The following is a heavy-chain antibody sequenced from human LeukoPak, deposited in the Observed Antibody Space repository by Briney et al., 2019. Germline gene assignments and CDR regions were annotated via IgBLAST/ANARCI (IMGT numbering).Heavy chain of an antibody. V-gene: IGHV4-59*08. D-gene: IGHD2-15*01. J-gene: IGHJ4*02. CDR2: VYYSGDT. CDR1: GDSLSGLY. CDR3: ARHTFATPFDY. Sequence: SETLSLTCTVSGDSLSGLYWSSIRQPPGKGLEWIGYVYYSGDTNYNPSLKSRVTMSLDKSKNQVSLRLSSVIAADAAVYYCARHTFATPFDYWGRGTLLTVSS.